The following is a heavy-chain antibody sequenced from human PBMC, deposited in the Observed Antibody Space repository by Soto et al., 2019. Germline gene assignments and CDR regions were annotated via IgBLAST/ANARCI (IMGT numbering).Heavy chain of an antibody. D-gene: IGHD2-2*01. Sequence: QVQLVQSGAEVKKPGSSVKVSCEASGGTFSSYSFSWVRQAPGQGLEWMGRVIPILGMANYGQKFQGRVTITADKSTSTVYMEMSSLRSEDTAVYYCARGGAVVVPGAVDRHNWFDPWGQGTLVTVSS. CDR2: VIPILGMA. CDR1: GGTFSSYS. J-gene: IGHJ5*02. V-gene: IGHV1-69*02. CDR3: ARGGAVVVPGAVDRHNWFDP.